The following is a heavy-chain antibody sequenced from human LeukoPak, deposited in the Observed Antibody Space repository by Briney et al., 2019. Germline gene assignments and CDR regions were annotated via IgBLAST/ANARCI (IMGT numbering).Heavy chain of an antibody. CDR1: GGSFSGYY. Sequence: SETLSLTCAVYGGSFSGYYWSWIRQPPGKGLEWIGEINHSGSTNYNPSLKSRVTISVDTSKNQFSLKLSSVTAADTAVYYCARRYSSSWYLGSQFDYWGQGTLVTVSS. J-gene: IGHJ4*02. CDR3: ARRYSSSWYLGSQFDY. V-gene: IGHV4-34*01. CDR2: INHSGST. D-gene: IGHD6-13*01.